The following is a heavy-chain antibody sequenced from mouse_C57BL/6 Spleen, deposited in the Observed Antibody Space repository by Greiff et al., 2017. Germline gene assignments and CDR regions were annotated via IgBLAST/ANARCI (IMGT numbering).Heavy chain of an antibody. CDR3: ARGSYDGHPFFGG. Sequence: QVQLQQPGTELVKPGASVKLSCKASGYTFTSYWMHWVKQRPGQGLEWIGNINPSNGGTNYNEKFKSKATLTVDKSSSTAYMQLSSLTSEDSAVYDCARGSYDGHPFFGGWGQGTTLTVSS. V-gene: IGHV1-53*01. CDR2: INPSNGGT. CDR1: GYTFTSYW. D-gene: IGHD2-3*01. J-gene: IGHJ2*01.